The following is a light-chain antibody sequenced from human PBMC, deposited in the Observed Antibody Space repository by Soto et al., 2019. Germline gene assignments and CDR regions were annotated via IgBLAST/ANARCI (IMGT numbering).Light chain of an antibody. CDR1: SSNIGNTF. V-gene: IGLV1-51*01. Sequence: QAVVTQPPSVSAAPGQKVTVSCSGSSSNIGNTFVSWYQQFPGAAPKLLIADNDKRPSGIPDRFSGSKSGTSATLTITGLQTGDEANYYCGSWDNRMSNFVFGSGTKVTVL. CDR2: DND. J-gene: IGLJ1*01. CDR3: GSWDNRMSNFV.